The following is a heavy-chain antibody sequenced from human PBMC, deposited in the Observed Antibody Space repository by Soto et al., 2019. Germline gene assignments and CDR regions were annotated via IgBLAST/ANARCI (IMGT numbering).Heavy chain of an antibody. D-gene: IGHD6-19*01. Sequence: EVQLVESGGGLVQPGGSLRLSCAASGFTFSSYWMSWVRQAPGKGLEWVANIKQDGSEKYYVDSVKGRFTISRDNAKNSLYLQMNSLRAGDTAVYYCATYSSGWYQGEGDFDYWGQGTLVTVSS. V-gene: IGHV3-7*01. CDR1: GFTFSSYW. CDR3: ATYSSGWYQGEGDFDY. J-gene: IGHJ4*02. CDR2: IKQDGSEK.